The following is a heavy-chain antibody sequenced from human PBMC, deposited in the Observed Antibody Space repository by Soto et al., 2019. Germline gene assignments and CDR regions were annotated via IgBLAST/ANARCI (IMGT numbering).Heavy chain of an antibody. CDR3: ATESGVDTAMTKRSLLQTTHFDC. CDR2: ISGSGGST. CDR1: GFTFSSYA. J-gene: IGHJ4*02. D-gene: IGHD5-18*01. Sequence: PGGSLRLSCAASGFTFSSYAMSWVRQAPGKGLEWVSAISGSGGSTYYADSVKGRFTISRDNSKNTLYLQMNSLRPEDTAVYYCATESGVDTAMTKRSLLQTTHFDCWGQGTLVTVSS. V-gene: IGHV3-23*01.